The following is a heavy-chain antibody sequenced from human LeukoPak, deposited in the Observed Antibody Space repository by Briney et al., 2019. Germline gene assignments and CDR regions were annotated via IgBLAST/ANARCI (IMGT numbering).Heavy chain of an antibody. CDR1: GFTFSTYG. CDR3: AKDVVVRSLHDGFDI. V-gene: IGHV3-30*02. D-gene: IGHD2-2*01. J-gene: IGHJ3*02. Sequence: GGSLRLSCAASGFTFSTYGMHWVRQAPGKGLEWVAFIGYDGRNKYYADSVKGRFTISRDNSKNTLYLQMNSLRAEDTAVYYCAKDVVVRSLHDGFDIWGQGTMVTVSS. CDR2: IGYDGRNK.